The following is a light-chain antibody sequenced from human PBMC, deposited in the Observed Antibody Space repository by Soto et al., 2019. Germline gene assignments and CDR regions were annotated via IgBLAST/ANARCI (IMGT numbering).Light chain of an antibody. CDR3: SSYTSSSGYV. V-gene: IGLV2-14*01. CDR2: EVT. J-gene: IGLJ1*01. Sequence: QSVLTQPASVSGSPGQSITISCTGTSSDIDTYNYVSWYQQHPGKAPKLIIYEVTNRPSGVSNRFSGSKSGDTASLTISGLRAEDEADYYCSSYTSSSGYVFGTGTKLTVL. CDR1: SSDIDTYNY.